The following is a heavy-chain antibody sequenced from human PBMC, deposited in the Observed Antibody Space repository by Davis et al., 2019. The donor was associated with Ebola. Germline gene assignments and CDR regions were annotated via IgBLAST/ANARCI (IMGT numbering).Heavy chain of an antibody. Sequence: ASVKVSCKASGYTFTSYGISWVRQAPGQGLEWMGIINPSGGSTSYAQKFQGRVTMTRDTSTSTVYMELSSLRSEDTAVYYCARDGEWELQGPEYGMDVWGQGTTVTVSS. CDR1: GYTFTSYG. D-gene: IGHD1-26*01. J-gene: IGHJ6*02. V-gene: IGHV1-46*01. CDR2: INPSGGST. CDR3: ARDGEWELQGPEYGMDV.